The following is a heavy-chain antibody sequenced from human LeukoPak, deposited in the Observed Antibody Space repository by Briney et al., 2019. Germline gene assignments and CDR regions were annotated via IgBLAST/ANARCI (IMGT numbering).Heavy chain of an antibody. Sequence: GGSLRLSCAASGFTFTNYAMSWVRQAPGKGLEWVSSISSSSSYIYYADSVKGRFTISRDNAKNSLYLQMNSLRAEDTAVYYCARYKADSSSWYALYYYMDVWGKGATVTVSS. J-gene: IGHJ6*03. CDR3: ARYKADSSSWYALYYYMDV. D-gene: IGHD6-13*01. V-gene: IGHV3-21*01. CDR1: GFTFTNYA. CDR2: ISSSSSYI.